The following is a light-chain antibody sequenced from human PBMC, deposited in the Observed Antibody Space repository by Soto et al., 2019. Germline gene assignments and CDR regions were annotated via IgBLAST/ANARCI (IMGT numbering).Light chain of an antibody. CDR2: GAS. V-gene: IGKV3-15*01. CDR3: QQYNNGPPMGT. J-gene: IGKJ4*01. Sequence: EVVMTQCPATLSVSPGERASLSCRASQSVNINLAWYQQKPGQAPRLLIQGASTRATGTPARFSGSGSGTEFTLTISSLQSEDFAVYYCQQYNNGPPMGTFGGGTKVDIK. CDR1: QSVNIN.